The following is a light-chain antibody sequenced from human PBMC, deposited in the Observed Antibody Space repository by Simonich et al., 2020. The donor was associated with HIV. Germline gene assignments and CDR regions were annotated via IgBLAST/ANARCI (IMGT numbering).Light chain of an antibody. Sequence: DIVMTQSPDSLAVSLGERATINCKSSQSVLYSSTNKNDLAWYQQKPGQPPKRLIYWASTRESGVPDRFSGSGSGTDFTLTISSLQAEDVAVYYCQQYFSTPRTFGQGTKVEIK. CDR3: QQYFSTPRT. J-gene: IGKJ1*01. CDR2: WAS. CDR1: QSVLYSSTNKND. V-gene: IGKV4-1*01.